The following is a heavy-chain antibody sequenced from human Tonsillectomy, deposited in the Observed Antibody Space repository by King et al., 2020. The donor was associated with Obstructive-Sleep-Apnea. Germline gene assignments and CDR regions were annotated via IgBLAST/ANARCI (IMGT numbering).Heavy chain of an antibody. V-gene: IGHV5-51*01. D-gene: IGHD3-10*01. Sequence: VQLVESGAEVKKPGESLKISCKGSGYSFTSYWIGWVRQMPGKGLEWMGIIYPGDSDTRYSPSFQGQVTISADKSISTAYLQWSSLKASDTAMYYCARLLGTMVRGVIIGWFDPWGQGTLVTVSS. J-gene: IGHJ5*02. CDR2: IYPGDSDT. CDR1: GYSFTSYW. CDR3: ARLLGTMVRGVIIGWFDP.